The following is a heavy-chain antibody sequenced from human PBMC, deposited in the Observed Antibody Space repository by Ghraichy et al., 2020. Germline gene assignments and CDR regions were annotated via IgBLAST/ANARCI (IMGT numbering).Heavy chain of an antibody. CDR1: GFTFSSYW. D-gene: IGHD3-22*01. Sequence: GGSLRLSCAASGFTFSSYWMSWVRQAPGKGLEWVANIKQDGSEKYYVDSVKGRFTISRDNAKNSLYLQMNSLRAEDTAVYYCARFYDSSGYYVYYYYYYYMDVWGKGTTVTVSS. CDR2: IKQDGSEK. CDR3: ARFYDSSGYYVYYYYYYYMDV. V-gene: IGHV3-7*03. J-gene: IGHJ6*03.